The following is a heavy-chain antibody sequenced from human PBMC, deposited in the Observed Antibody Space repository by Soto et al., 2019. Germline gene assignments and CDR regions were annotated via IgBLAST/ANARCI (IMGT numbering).Heavy chain of an antibody. J-gene: IGHJ4*02. CDR3: ARGAHTYGYVFDY. CDR1: GYTFTSNA. D-gene: IGHD5-18*01. V-gene: IGHV1-3*01. Sequence: QVHLVQSGAEVKKPGASVKVSCRSSGYTFTSNAIHWVRQAPGQSLEWMGWVNAGNGYTKYLQYFQGRVTITSDTSASTAYMELNSLRSEDTAVYYCARGAHTYGYVFDYWGQGTLVTVSS. CDR2: VNAGNGYT.